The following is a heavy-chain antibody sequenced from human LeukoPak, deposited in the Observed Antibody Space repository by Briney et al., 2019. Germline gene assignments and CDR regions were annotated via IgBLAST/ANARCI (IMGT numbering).Heavy chain of an antibody. V-gene: IGHV4-34*01. CDR2: INHSGST. J-gene: IGHJ4*02. CDR1: GGSFSGYY. CDR3: ARGLGLSLRGSGSYRFDY. Sequence: SETLSLTCAVYGGSFSGYYWSWIRQPPGKGLEWIGEINHSGSTNYNPSLKSRVTISVDTSKNQFSLKLSSVTAADAAVYYCARGLGLSLRGSGSYRFDYWGQGTLVTVSS. D-gene: IGHD3-10*01.